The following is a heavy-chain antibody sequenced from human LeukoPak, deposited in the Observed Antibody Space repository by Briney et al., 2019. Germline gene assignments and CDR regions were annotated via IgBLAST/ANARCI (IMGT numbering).Heavy chain of an antibody. J-gene: IGHJ4*02. Sequence: QTGGSLRLSCGASGFIFSTYWMSWVRQAPGKGLEWVSYIDSSSTTIYYADSVRGRFTISRDNAEDTLYLQMDSLRDEDTAVYYCARAPMIRRLITSFDQWGQGILVTVPS. V-gene: IGHV3-48*02. CDR1: GFIFSTYW. D-gene: IGHD3-16*01. CDR3: ARAPMIRRLITSFDQ. CDR2: IDSSSTTI.